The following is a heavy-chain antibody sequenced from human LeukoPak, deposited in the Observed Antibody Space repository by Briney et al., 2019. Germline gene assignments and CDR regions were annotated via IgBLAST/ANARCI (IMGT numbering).Heavy chain of an antibody. CDR1: GYTFTGYY. CDR2: INPNSGGT. CDR3: ARDHVGATTKFDY. D-gene: IGHD1-26*01. J-gene: IGHJ4*02. V-gene: IGHV1-2*02. Sequence: VASVKVSCTASGYTFTGYYMHWVRQAPGQGLEWMGWINPNSGGTNYAQTFQGRVTMTRDTSISTAYMELSRLRSDDTAVYYCARDHVGATTKFDYWGQGTLVTASS.